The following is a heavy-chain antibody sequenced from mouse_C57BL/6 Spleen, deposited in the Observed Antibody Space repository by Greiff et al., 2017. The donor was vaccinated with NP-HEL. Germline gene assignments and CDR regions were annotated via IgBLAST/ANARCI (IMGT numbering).Heavy chain of an antibody. D-gene: IGHD4-1*01. CDR3: ARGSNWDYFDY. V-gene: IGHV1-76*01. Sequence: VQLQESGAELVRPGASVKLSCKASGYTFTDYYINWVKQRPGQGLEWIARIYPGSGNTYYNEKFKGKATLTAEKSSSTAYMQLSSLTSEDSAVYFCARGSNWDYFDYWGQGTTLTVSS. CDR1: GYTFTDYY. J-gene: IGHJ2*01. CDR2: IYPGSGNT.